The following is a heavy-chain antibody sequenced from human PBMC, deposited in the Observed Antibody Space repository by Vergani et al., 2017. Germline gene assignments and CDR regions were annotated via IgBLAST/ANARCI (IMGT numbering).Heavy chain of an antibody. Sequence: QVQLQESGPGLVKPSETLSLTCAVSGYSISSGYYWGWIRQPPGKGLEWIGSIYHSGSTYYNPFLKGRVTISVDTSKNQFSLKLSSVTAAVTAVYYCARHLRQQPNDYWGQGTLVTVSS. CDR3: ARHLRQQPNDY. V-gene: IGHV4-38-2*01. CDR1: GYSISSGYY. J-gene: IGHJ4*02. D-gene: IGHD6-13*01. CDR2: IYHSGST.